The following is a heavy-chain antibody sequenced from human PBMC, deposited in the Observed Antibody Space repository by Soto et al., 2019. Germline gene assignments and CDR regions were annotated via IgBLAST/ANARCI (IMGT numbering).Heavy chain of an antibody. CDR2: IYNSGST. J-gene: IGHJ4*02. CDR1: GGSISSDY. CDR3: ARGRFGVVPYPYDY. V-gene: IGHV4-59*01. Sequence: PSETLSLTCTVSGGSISSDYWSWIRQSPGKGLEWIAYIYNSGSTNYNPSLRSRVTISVDTSKKQFSLKLSSVTAADTAVYYCARGRFGVVPYPYDYWGQGTLVTVS. D-gene: IGHD3-3*01.